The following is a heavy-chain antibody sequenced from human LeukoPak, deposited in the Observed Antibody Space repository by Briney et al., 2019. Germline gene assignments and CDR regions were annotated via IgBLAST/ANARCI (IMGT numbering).Heavy chain of an antibody. CDR1: GYTFTINH. D-gene: IGHD1-7*01. V-gene: IGHV1-46*01. J-gene: IGHJ5*02. Sequence: GASVKVSCKASGYTFTINHIHWVRQAPGQGLEWMGVINPSGDSTTYAQNFQGRVTMTRDTSISTAYMELSRLRSDDTAVYYCARTSRITGTLYWFDPWGQGTLVTVSS. CDR2: INPSGDST. CDR3: ARTSRITGTLYWFDP.